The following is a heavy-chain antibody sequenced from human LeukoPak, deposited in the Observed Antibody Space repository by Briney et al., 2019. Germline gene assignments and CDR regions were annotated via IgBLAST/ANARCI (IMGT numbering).Heavy chain of an antibody. V-gene: IGHV3-23*01. CDR1: GFTFSSYA. CDR3: AKGESLFDY. Sequence: AGGSLRLSCAASGFTFSSYAMSWVRQAPGKGLEWVSAISDSGGSIYYADSVKGRFTISRDNSKNTLYLQMNSLRAEDTAFYYCAKGESLFDYWGQGTLVTVSS. D-gene: IGHD1-26*01. J-gene: IGHJ4*02. CDR2: ISDSGGSI.